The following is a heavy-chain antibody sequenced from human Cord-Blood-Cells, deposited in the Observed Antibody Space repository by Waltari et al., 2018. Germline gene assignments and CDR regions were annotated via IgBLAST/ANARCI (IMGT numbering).Heavy chain of an antibody. V-gene: IGHV1-69*06. J-gene: IGHJ2*01. D-gene: IGHD5-18*01. CDR2: IIPIFGTA. CDR3: ARGGVDTAMVRYWYFDL. CDR1: GGTFSSYA. Sequence: QVQLVQSGAEVKKPGSSVKVSCKASGGTFSSYAISWVRQAPGQGLEWMGGIIPIFGTANYAQKFQGRVTITADKSTSTAYMELSSLRSEDTAVYYCARGGVDTAMVRYWYFDLWGRGTLVTVSS.